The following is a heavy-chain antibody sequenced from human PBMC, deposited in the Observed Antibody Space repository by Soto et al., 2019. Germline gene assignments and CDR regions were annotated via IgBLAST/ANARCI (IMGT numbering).Heavy chain of an antibody. CDR1: GFTFSSYG. J-gene: IGHJ4*02. V-gene: IGHV3-30*18. Sequence: GGSLRLSCAASGFTFSSYGMHWVRQAPDKGLEWVAVISYDGSNKYYADSVKGRFTISRDNSKNTLYLQMNSLRAEDTAVYYCAKDLLNSGSDYWGQGTLVTVSS. CDR2: ISYDGSNK. CDR3: AKDLLNSGSDY. D-gene: IGHD1-26*01.